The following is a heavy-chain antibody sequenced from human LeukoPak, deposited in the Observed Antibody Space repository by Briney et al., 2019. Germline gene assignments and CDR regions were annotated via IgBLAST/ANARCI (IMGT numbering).Heavy chain of an antibody. D-gene: IGHD3-22*01. Sequence: SETLSLTCAVYGGSFSGYYWSWIRQPPGKGLEWIGTIYYSGSTYYNPSLKSRVTISVDTSKNQFSLKLSSVTAADTAVYYCARAGQTSSGYYFRRGGGFDYWGQGTLVTVSS. J-gene: IGHJ4*02. CDR1: GGSFSGYY. CDR2: IYYSGST. V-gene: IGHV4-34*01. CDR3: ARAGQTSSGYYFRRGGGFDY.